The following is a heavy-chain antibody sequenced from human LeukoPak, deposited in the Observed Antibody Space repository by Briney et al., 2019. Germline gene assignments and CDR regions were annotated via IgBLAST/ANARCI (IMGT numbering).Heavy chain of an antibody. V-gene: IGHV3-21*01. CDR1: GFTFRSYS. D-gene: IGHD6-6*01. Sequence: GGSLRLSCAASGFTFRSYSMNWVRQAPGKGLEGVSSITSSSNSRYCAASVKGRFTIARDNAKTSLYLQMSSLRAEDTAVYYCARVTGPSSYYYYGMNVWGQGTTVTVAS. J-gene: IGHJ6*02. CDR3: ARVTGPSSYYYYGMNV. CDR2: ITSSSNSR.